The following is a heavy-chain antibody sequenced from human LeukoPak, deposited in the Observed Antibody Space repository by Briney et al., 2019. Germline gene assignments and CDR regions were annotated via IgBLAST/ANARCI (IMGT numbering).Heavy chain of an antibody. Sequence: SETLSLTCTVSGGSISSSSYYWGWIRQPPGKGLEFIGSIYYSGSTYYNPSLKSRVTISIDTSKNQFSLKLSSVTAADTAVYYCARPVYSSSGWSDPWGQGTLVTVSS. J-gene: IGHJ5*02. CDR1: GGSISSSSYY. CDR2: IYYSGST. CDR3: ARPVYSSSGWSDP. D-gene: IGHD6-13*01. V-gene: IGHV4-39*01.